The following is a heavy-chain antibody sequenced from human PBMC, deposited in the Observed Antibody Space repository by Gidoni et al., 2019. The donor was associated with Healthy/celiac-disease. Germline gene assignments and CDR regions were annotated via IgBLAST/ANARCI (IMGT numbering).Heavy chain of an antibody. CDR3: ARHSSSWYVGAFDI. V-gene: IGHV4-39*01. J-gene: IGHJ3*02. CDR2: IYYSGST. CDR1: GGSISSSSYY. D-gene: IGHD6-13*01. Sequence: QLQLQESGPGLVKPSETLSLTCTVSGGSISSSSYYWGWIRQPPGKGLEWIGSIYYSGSTYYNPSLKSRVTISVDTSKNQFSLKLSSVTAADTAVYYCARHSSSWYVGAFDIWGQGTMVTVSS.